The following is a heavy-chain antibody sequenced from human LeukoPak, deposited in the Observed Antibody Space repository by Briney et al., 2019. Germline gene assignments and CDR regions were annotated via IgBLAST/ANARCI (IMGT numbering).Heavy chain of an antibody. V-gene: IGHV3-30-3*01. D-gene: IGHD2-21*01. J-gene: IGHJ3*02. CDR1: GFTFSSYF. CDR3: ARERQDTILHSGAFDI. CDR2: IASDGSHT. Sequence: PGGSLRLSCAASGFTFSSYFMHWVRQAPGKGLEWVADIASDGSHTFYVESVKGRFTISRDNSKNTLYLQMNGLRAEDTAVYFCARERQDTILHSGAFDIWGQGTLVTVSS.